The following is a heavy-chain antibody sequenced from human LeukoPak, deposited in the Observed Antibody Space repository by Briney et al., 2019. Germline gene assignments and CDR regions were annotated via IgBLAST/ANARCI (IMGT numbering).Heavy chain of an antibody. D-gene: IGHD4-17*01. Sequence: PSEALSLTCAVYGGSFSGYYWSWIRQPPGKGLEWIGEINHSGSTNYNPSLKSRVTISVDTSKNQFSLKLSSVTAADTAVYYCARDWGYADPFDCWGQGTLVTVSS. J-gene: IGHJ4*02. V-gene: IGHV4-34*01. CDR2: INHSGST. CDR1: GGSFSGYY. CDR3: ARDWGYADPFDC.